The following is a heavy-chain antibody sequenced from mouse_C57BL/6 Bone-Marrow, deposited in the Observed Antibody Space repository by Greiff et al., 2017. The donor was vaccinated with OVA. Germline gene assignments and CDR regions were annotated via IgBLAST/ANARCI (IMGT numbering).Heavy chain of an antibody. CDR3: ARHFHYGNSIYYYAMDY. J-gene: IGHJ4*01. CDR2: ISNGGGST. CDR1: GFTFSDYY. Sequence: EVQGVESGGGLVQPGGSLKLSCAASGFTFSDYYMYWVRQTPEKRLEWVAYISNGGGSTYYPDTVKGRFTSSRDNAKNTLYLQMSRLKSEDTAMYYCARHFHYGNSIYYYAMDYWGQGTSVTVSS. D-gene: IGHD2-1*01. V-gene: IGHV5-12*01.